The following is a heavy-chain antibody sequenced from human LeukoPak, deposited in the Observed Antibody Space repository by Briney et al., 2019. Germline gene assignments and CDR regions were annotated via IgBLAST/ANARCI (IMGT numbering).Heavy chain of an antibody. Sequence: ASVKVSCKASGGTFSSYAISWVRQAPGQGLEWMGCINLDAGAAHYAQKFQDWLSMTRDTSINTVYMELSSLKSDDTAMYYCARDLLGRSYGGSNYFGMEVWGQGTPVTVSS. CDR3: ARDLLGRSYGGSNYFGMEV. D-gene: IGHD2-15*01. CDR2: INLDAGAA. CDR1: GGTFSSYA. V-gene: IGHV1-2*04. J-gene: IGHJ6*02.